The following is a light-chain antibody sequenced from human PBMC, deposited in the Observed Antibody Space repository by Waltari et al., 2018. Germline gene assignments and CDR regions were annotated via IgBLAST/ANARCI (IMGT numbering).Light chain of an antibody. Sequence: AIQLTQSPSSLSASVGDRVTITCRASQGISSALAWYQQKPGKAPKLLIYDASRLETGVPSRFSGSGSGTDFSLTISGLQPVDFATYHCQQFNTYPYTFAQGTKVEIK. CDR2: DAS. J-gene: IGKJ2*01. CDR1: QGISSA. CDR3: QQFNTYPYT. V-gene: IGKV1-13*02.